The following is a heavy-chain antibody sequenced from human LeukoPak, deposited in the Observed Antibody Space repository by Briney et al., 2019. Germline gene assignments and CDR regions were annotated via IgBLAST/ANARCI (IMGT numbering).Heavy chain of an antibody. CDR1: GFTFSSYA. D-gene: IGHD6-19*01. CDR3: AKDITPRPTGYSSGWYPAVYYYYYMDV. CDR2: ISSSGGST. J-gene: IGHJ6*03. Sequence: GGSLRLSCAASGFTFSSYAMSWVRQAPGKGLEWVSGISSSGGSTVYADSVKGRFTISRDNFRNTLYLQMNSLRAEDTAVYYCAKDITPRPTGYSSGWYPAVYYYYYMDVWGKGTTVTISS. V-gene: IGHV3-23*01.